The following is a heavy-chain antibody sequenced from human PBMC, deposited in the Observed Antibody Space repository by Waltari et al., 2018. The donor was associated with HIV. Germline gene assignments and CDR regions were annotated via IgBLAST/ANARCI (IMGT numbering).Heavy chain of an antibody. D-gene: IGHD3-16*02. Sequence: EVQLLASGGGLVQPGGSLGISCAASGFTFSSFGMSWVRQAPGKGLQWVSIISPGSSGTHYADSVKGRFTISRDNSKQTLFLQMNSLRAEDTAIYYCAKDVGGIEFFDYWGQGTLVTVSS. CDR1: GFTFSSFG. V-gene: IGHV3-23*01. CDR2: ISPGSSGT. CDR3: AKDVGGIEFFDY. J-gene: IGHJ4*02.